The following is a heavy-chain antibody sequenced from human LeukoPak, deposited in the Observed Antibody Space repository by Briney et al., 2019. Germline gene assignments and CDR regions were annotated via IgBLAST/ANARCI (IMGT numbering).Heavy chain of an antibody. CDR2: IYYSGST. J-gene: IGHJ5*02. Sequence: SETLSLTCTVSGGSISSYYWSWIRQPPGKGLEWIGYIYYSGSTNYNPSPKSRVTISVDTSKNQFSLKLSSVTAADTAVYYCARHGRSGWYGNWFDPWGQGTLVTVSS. D-gene: IGHD6-19*01. CDR3: ARHGRSGWYGNWFDP. V-gene: IGHV4-59*01. CDR1: GGSISSYY.